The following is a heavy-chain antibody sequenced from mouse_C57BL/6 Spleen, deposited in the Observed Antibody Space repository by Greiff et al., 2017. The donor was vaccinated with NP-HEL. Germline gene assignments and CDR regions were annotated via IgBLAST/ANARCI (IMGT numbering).Heavy chain of an antibody. D-gene: IGHD2-1*01. CDR2: ISSGSSTI. CDR1: GFTFSDYG. Sequence: EVKLVESGGGLVKPGGSLKLSCAASGFTFSDYGMHWVRQAPEKGLEWVAYISSGSSTIYYADTVKGRFTISRDNAKNTLFLQMTSLRSEDTAMYYCASDLLWYPWFAYWGQGTLVTVSA. CDR3: ASDLLWYPWFAY. J-gene: IGHJ3*01. V-gene: IGHV5-17*01.